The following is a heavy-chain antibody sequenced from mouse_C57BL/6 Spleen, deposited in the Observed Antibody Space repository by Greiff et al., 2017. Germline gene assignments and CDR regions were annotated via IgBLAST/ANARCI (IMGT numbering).Heavy chain of an antibody. J-gene: IGHJ3*01. V-gene: IGHV2-2*01. Sequence: QVQLKESGPGLVQPSQSLSITCTVSGFSLTSYGVHWVRQSPGKGLEWLGVIWSGGSTDYNAAFISRLSISKDNSKSQVFFKMNSLQADDTAIYYCASMVTTAPWFAYWGQGTLVTVSA. CDR3: ASMVTTAPWFAY. CDR1: GFSLTSYG. D-gene: IGHD2-2*01. CDR2: IWSGGST.